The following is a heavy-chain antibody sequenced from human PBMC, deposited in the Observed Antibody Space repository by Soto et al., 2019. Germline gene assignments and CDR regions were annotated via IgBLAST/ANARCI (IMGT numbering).Heavy chain of an antibody. D-gene: IGHD3-22*01. CDR2: ISYDGRNK. CDR1: GSTFHNYG. CDR3: AKDPENWSGESSGVTSNFFDK. V-gene: IGHV3-30*18. Sequence: QVQLVESGGGVVQPGRSLRLSCAASGSTFHNYGMHWVRQAPGKGLEWVAVISYDGRNKDYADSVKGRFTISRDNSENTLYLQMNILRVEDTALYYSAKDPENWSGESSGVTSNFFDKWGQGTPVTVSS. J-gene: IGHJ4*02.